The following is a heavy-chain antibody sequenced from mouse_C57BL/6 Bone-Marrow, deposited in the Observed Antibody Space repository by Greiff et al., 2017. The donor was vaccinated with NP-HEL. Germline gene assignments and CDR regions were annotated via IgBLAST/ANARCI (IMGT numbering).Heavy chain of an antibody. V-gene: IGHV3-6*01. CDR2: ISYDGSN. J-gene: IGHJ3*01. Sequence: EVKLMESGPGLVKPSQSLSLTCSVTGYSITSGYYWNWIRQFPGNKLEWMGYISYDGSNNYNPSLKNRISITRDTSKNQFFLKLNSVTTEDTATYYCAREGGGPYYGSSRPWFAYWGQGTLVTVSA. D-gene: IGHD1-1*01. CDR3: AREGGGPYYGSSRPWFAY. CDR1: GYSITSGYY.